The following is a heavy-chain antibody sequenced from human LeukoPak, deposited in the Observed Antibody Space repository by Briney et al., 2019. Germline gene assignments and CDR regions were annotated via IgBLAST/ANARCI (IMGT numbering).Heavy chain of an antibody. CDR1: GGSFSGYY. CDR2: INHSGST. CDR3: ARGHLTGRGYFDY. Sequence: PSETLSLTCAVYGGSFSGYYWSWIRQPPGKGLEWIGEINHSGSTNYNPSLKSRVTISLDTSKNQFSLKLSSVTAADTAVYYCARGHLTGRGYFDYWGQGTLVTVSS. J-gene: IGHJ4*02. V-gene: IGHV4-34*01. D-gene: IGHD1-20*01.